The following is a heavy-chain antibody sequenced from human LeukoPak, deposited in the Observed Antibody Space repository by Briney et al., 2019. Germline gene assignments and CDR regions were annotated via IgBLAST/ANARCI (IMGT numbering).Heavy chain of an antibody. V-gene: IGHV3-21*01. CDR1: GFTFSSYS. J-gene: IGHJ4*02. CDR3: ARVATIFGVVYEGFFDY. CDR2: ISSSSTYI. Sequence: PGGSLRLSCAASGFTFSSYSMNWVRQAPGKGLEWVSSISSSSTYIYYADSVKGRFTISRDNAENSLYLQMNSLRAEDTAVYYCARVATIFGVVYEGFFDYWGQGTLVTVSS. D-gene: IGHD3-3*01.